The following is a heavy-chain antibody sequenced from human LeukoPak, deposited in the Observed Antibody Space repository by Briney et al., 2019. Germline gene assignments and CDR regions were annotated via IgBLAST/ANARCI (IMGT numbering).Heavy chain of an antibody. CDR1: GFTFSSHG. D-gene: IGHD3-10*01. V-gene: IGHV3-23*01. CDR2: ISGSGDTT. CDR3: AKDLYYYGSGSFMVDY. Sequence: GGTLRLSCAASGFTFSSHGMNWVRQAPGKGLEWVSGISGSGDTTYYADSVKGRFTISRDNSKNTLYLQMNSLRAEDTAVYYCAKDLYYYGSGSFMVDYWGQGTLVTVSS. J-gene: IGHJ4*02.